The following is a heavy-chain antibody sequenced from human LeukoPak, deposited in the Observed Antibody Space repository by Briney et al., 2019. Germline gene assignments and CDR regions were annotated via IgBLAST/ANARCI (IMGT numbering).Heavy chain of an antibody. J-gene: IGHJ4*02. Sequence: SETLSLTCTVSGGSMTTHHWNWIRQPPGKGLEWIGYVFDSGCTKENPSLKSRVTLSADTSKNQLSLRLSSVTAADTAVYYCTTIKRGNIFGYFDFWGQGILVTVSS. D-gene: IGHD5-18*01. CDR2: VFDSGCT. CDR3: TTIKRGNIFGYFDF. V-gene: IGHV4-59*11. CDR1: GGSMTTHH.